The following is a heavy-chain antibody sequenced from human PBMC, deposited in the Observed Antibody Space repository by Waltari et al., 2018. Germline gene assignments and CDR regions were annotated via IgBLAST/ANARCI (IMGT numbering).Heavy chain of an antibody. CDR2: VFHSGST. Sequence: QVQLQESGPGLVKPSETLSLTCTVSGGSMTSHYWSWIRQSPGKGLEWVGYVFHSGSTNYNPSLKSRVTMSLDTSKSQFSLRLTSVTPADTAVYYCARDILHNFYYYMDVWGKGTMVTVSS. CDR1: GGSMTSHY. V-gene: IGHV4-59*11. CDR3: ARDILHNFYYYMDV. J-gene: IGHJ6*03.